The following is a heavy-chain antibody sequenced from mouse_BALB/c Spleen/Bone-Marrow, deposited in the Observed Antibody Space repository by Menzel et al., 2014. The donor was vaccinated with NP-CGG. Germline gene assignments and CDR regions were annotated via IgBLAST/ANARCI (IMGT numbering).Heavy chain of an antibody. CDR2: INPSNGRS. D-gene: IGHD2-1*01. J-gene: IGHJ4*01. V-gene: IGHV1S81*02. CDR3: ARRGNYGAMDY. Sequence: QVQLKRSGAELVKPGASVKLSCKASGYTFTSHWMHWVKQRPGQGLEWIGEINPSNGRSNYNEKFKSKATLTVDKSSSTAYMQLSSLTSEDSAVYYCARRGNYGAMDYWGQGTSVTVSS. CDR1: GYTFTSHW.